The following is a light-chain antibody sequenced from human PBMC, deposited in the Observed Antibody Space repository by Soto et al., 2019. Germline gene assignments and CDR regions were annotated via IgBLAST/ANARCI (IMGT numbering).Light chain of an antibody. CDR2: GAS. J-gene: IGKJ1*01. Sequence: IVMTQSPATLSVSPGGIATLSCRASQSVSSNLAWYQQKPGQAPRLLIYGASTRATGIPARFSGSGSGTEFTLTISSLQSEDFSVYYCQQYNNWPQWTLGQGTKVDI. CDR1: QSVSSN. CDR3: QQYNNWPQWT. V-gene: IGKV3-15*01.